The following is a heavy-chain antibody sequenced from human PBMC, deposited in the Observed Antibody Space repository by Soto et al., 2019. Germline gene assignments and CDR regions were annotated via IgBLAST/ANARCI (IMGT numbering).Heavy chain of an antibody. D-gene: IGHD6-6*01. CDR3: AGSIAARPHDAFDI. CDR1: GGTFSSYA. V-gene: IGHV1-69*13. J-gene: IGHJ3*02. Sequence: ASVKVSCKASGGTFSSYAISWVRQAPGQGLEWMGGIIPIFGTANYAQKFQGRVTITADESTSTAYMELSSLRSEDTAVYYCAGSIAARPHDAFDIWGQGTMVTVSS. CDR2: IIPIFGTA.